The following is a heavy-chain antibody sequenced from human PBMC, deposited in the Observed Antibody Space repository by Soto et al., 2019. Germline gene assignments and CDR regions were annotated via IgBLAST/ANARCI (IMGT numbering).Heavy chain of an antibody. D-gene: IGHD3-22*01. V-gene: IGHV1-18*01. CDR1: GYTFTSYG. CDR3: ARFDDSSGRGAFDI. J-gene: IGHJ3*02. CDR2: ISAYNGNT. Sequence: ASVKVSCKASGYTFTSYGIIWVRQAPGQGLEWMGWISAYNGNTNYAQKLQGRVTMTTDTSTSTAYMELRSLRSDDTAVYYCARFDDSSGRGAFDIWGQGTMVTVSS.